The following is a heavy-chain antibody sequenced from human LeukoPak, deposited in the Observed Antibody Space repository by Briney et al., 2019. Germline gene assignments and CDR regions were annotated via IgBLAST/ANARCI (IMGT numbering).Heavy chain of an antibody. Sequence: PSETLSLTCTVSGGSISSYYWSWIRQPLGKGLEWIGYIYYSGSTNYNPSLKSRVTISVDTSKNQFSLKLSSVTAADTAVYYCARATRAWFDPWGQGTLVTVSS. V-gene: IGHV4-59*01. CDR3: ARATRAWFDP. J-gene: IGHJ5*02. CDR1: GGSISSYY. CDR2: IYYSGST.